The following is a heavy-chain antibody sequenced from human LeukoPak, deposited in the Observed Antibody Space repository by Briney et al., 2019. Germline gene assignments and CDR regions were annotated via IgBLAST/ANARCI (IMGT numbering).Heavy chain of an antibody. CDR3: AKNDRGYCSGGSCY. Sequence: PGGSLRLSCAASGFTFDDYGMSWVRQAPGKGLEWVSAISGSGGSTYYADSVKGRFTISRDNSKNTLYPQMNSLRAEDTAVYYCAKNDRGYCSGGSCYWGQGTLVTVSS. V-gene: IGHV3-23*01. J-gene: IGHJ4*02. CDR1: GFTFDDYG. D-gene: IGHD2-15*01. CDR2: ISGSGGST.